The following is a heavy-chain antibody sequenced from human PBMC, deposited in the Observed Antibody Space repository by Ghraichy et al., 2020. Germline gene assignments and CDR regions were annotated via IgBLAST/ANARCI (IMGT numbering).Heavy chain of an antibody. J-gene: IGHJ3*02. CDR2: IKQDGSEK. D-gene: IGHD4-17*01. CDR1: GFTFSSYW. CDR3: ASQYGGYVLPAFDI. V-gene: IGHV3-7*03. Sequence: GGSLRLSCAASGFTFSSYWMSWVRQAPGKGLEWVANIKQDGSEKYYVDSVKGRFTISRDNAKNSLYLQMNSLRAEDTAVYYCASQYGGYVLPAFDIWGQGTMVTVSS.